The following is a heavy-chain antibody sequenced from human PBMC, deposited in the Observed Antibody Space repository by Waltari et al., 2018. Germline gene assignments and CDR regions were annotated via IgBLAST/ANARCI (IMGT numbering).Heavy chain of an antibody. D-gene: IGHD2-2*02. V-gene: IGHV4-61*02. Sequence: QVQLQESGPGLVKPSQTLSLTCTVPGGSISSGSYYWPWIRQPAGKGLAWIGRIYTSGSTNYNRSLKSRVTISVDTSKNQVSLKLSSVTAADTAVYYCAREGCTTTSCYTGWFDPWGQGTLVTVSS. CDR3: AREGCTTTSCYTGWFDP. CDR1: GGSISSGSYY. CDR2: IYTSGST. J-gene: IGHJ5*02.